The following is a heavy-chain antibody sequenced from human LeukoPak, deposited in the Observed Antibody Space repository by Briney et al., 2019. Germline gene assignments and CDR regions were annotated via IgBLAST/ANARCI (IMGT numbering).Heavy chain of an antibody. V-gene: IGHV5-51*01. D-gene: IGHD5-24*01. J-gene: IGHJ4*02. CDR2: IFPGDSDT. CDR1: GYSFTSYW. CDR3: ARPRDGYNYYFDY. Sequence: GECLKISCKGSGYSFTSYWIGWVRQMPGKCLEWMGIIFPGDSDTRYSPSFQGQVTISADKSISTAYLQWSSLKASDTAMYYCARPRDGYNYYFDYWGQGTLVTVSS.